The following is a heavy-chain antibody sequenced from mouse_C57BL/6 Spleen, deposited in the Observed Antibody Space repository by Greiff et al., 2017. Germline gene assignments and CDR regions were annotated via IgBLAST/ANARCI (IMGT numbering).Heavy chain of an antibody. CDR3: VRDYFEPPLLWYFDV. V-gene: IGHV10-3*01. J-gene: IGHJ1*03. Sequence: EVQRVESGGGLVQPKGSLKLSCAASGFTFNTYAMHWVRQAPGKGLEWVARIRSKSSNYATYYADSVKDRFTISRDDSQSMLYLQMNNLKIEDTAMYYCVRDYFEPPLLWYFDVWGTGTTVTVSS. D-gene: IGHD6-1*01. CDR2: IRSKSSNYAT. CDR1: GFTFNTYA.